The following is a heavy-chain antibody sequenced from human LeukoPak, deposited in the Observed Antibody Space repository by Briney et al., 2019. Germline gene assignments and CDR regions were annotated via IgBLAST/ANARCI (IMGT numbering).Heavy chain of an antibody. CDR2: IRRAGSEA. CDR1: EFTFSDYW. Sequence: GGSLRLSCAASEFTFSDYWMSWVRQAPGKGLEWVANIRRAGSEAYYVDSVRGRFTISRDNAKNSLYLQMNSLRAEDTAVYYCVRERFHGSGAPKFDFWGQGTLVTVSS. J-gene: IGHJ4*02. CDR3: VRERFHGSGAPKFDF. D-gene: IGHD3-10*01. V-gene: IGHV3-7*01.